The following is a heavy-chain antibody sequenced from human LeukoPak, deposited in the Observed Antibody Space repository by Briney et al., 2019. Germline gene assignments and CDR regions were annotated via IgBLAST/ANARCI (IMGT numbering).Heavy chain of an antibody. CDR3: ARSVRFWRYSSSSYYFDY. V-gene: IGHV4-34*01. CDR1: GGSFSGYY. J-gene: IGHJ4*02. CDR2: INHSGST. Sequence: SETLSLTCAVYGGSFSGYYWSWIRQPPGKGLEWIGEINHSGSTNYNPSLKSRVTISVDTSKNQFSLKLSSVTAADTAVYYCARSVRFWRYSSSSYYFDYWGQGTLVTVSS. D-gene: IGHD6-6*01.